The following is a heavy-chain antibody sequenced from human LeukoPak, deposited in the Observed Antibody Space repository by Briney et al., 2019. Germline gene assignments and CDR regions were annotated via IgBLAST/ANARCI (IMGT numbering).Heavy chain of an antibody. D-gene: IGHD1-7*01. V-gene: IGHV4-59*01. J-gene: IGHJ5*02. CDR1: GGSFSNYY. Sequence: PSETLSLTCAVYGGSFSNYYWTWIRQPPGKGLEWIGYIYYSGSTNYNSSLKSRVTISVDTSKNQFSLKLSSVTAADTAVYYCARNLNWNYDCFDPWGQGALVTVSS. CDR3: ARNLNWNYDCFDP. CDR2: IYYSGST.